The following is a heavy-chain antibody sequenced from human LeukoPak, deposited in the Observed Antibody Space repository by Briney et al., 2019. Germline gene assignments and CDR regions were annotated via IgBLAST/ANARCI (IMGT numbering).Heavy chain of an antibody. D-gene: IGHD6-13*01. J-gene: IGHJ3*02. CDR3: AREETRLAAGDAFDI. CDR2: ISTYNGNT. V-gene: IGHV1-18*01. Sequence: ASVKVSCKPSGYTFSTYGISWVRQAPGQGLEWMGWISTYNGNTYYALKLQGRVTMTTDTSTSTAYMELRSLRSDDTAVYYCAREETRLAAGDAFDIWGQGTMVTVSS. CDR1: GYTFSTYG.